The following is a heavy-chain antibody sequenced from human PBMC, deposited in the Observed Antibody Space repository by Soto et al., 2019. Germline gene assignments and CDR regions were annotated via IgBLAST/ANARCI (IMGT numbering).Heavy chain of an antibody. D-gene: IGHD3-22*01. CDR2: INPNSGGT. CDR1: GYTFTDYY. Sequence: ASVKVSCKASGYTFTDYYMHWVRQAPGQGLEWMGWINPNSGGTNYAQKFQGRVTMTRDTSISTAYMELSRLRSDDTAVYYCAGEYDSSGYYYGPLYYGMDVWGQGTTVTVSS. J-gene: IGHJ6*02. CDR3: AGEYDSSGYYYGPLYYGMDV. V-gene: IGHV1-2*02.